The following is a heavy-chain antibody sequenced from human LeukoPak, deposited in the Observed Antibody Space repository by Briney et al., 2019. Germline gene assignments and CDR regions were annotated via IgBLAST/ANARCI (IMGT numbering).Heavy chain of an antibody. CDR3: ASSPQLMYDSSGYYDY. CDR1: GYTFTSYD. J-gene: IGHJ4*02. CDR2: MNPNSGNT. Sequence: GASVKVSCKASGYTFTSYDINWVRQATGQGLEWMGWMNPNSGNTGYAQKFQGRVTITRNTSISTAYMELSSLRSEDTAVYYCASSPQLMYDSSGYYDYWGQGTLVTVSS. V-gene: IGHV1-8*03. D-gene: IGHD3-22*01.